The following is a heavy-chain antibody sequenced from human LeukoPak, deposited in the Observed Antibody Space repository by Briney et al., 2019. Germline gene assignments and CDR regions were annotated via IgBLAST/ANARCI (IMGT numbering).Heavy chain of an antibody. Sequence: GGSLRLSCAASGFTFSNYAMSWVRQAPGKGLEWVSAISGSGETSYYADSVKGRFTISRDNSKNALYLQLTSLRLEDTALYYCVKDLTGTWSFDYWGQGTLVTVSS. CDR3: VKDLTGTWSFDY. J-gene: IGHJ4*02. CDR1: GFTFSNYA. CDR2: ISGSGETS. D-gene: IGHD3-9*01. V-gene: IGHV3-23*01.